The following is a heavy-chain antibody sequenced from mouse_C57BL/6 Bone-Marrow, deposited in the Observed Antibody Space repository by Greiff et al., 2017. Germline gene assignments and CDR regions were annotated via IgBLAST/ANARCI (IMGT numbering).Heavy chain of an antibody. Sequence: QVHVKQSGPGLVQPSQSLSITCTVSGFSLTSYGVHWVRQSPGKGLEWLGVIWRGGSTDYHAAFISRLSISKDNSKSQVFFKMNSLQADDTAIYYCARNSRQGGFAYWGQGTLVTVSA. CDR1: GFSLTSYG. J-gene: IGHJ3*01. CDR2: IWRGGST. CDR3: ARNSRQGGFAY. V-gene: IGHV2-2*01. D-gene: IGHD3-2*01.